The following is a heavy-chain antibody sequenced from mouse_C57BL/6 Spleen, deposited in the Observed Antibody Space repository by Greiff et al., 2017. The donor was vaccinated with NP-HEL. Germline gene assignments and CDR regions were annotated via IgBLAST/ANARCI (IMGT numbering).Heavy chain of an antibody. CDR3: ARPTMVTTDGYYFDY. Sequence: QVQLQQPGAELVKPGASVKLSCKASGYTFTSYWMHWVKQRPGQGLEWIGMIHPNSGSTNYNEKFKSKATLTVDKSSSTAYMQLSSLTSEDSAVYYCARPTMVTTDGYYFDYWGQGTTLTVSS. CDR2: IHPNSGST. V-gene: IGHV1-64*01. D-gene: IGHD2-9*01. J-gene: IGHJ2*01. CDR1: GYTFTSYW.